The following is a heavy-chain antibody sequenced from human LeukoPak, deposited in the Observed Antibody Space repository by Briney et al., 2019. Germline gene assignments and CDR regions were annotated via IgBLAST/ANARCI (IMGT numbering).Heavy chain of an antibody. J-gene: IGHJ5*02. CDR1: GYTFTSYD. V-gene: IGHV1-8*01. CDR2: MNPNSGNT. D-gene: IGHD3-16*01. CDR3: ARGVHDYVLWFDP. Sequence: GASVKVSCKASGYTFTSYDINWVRQATRQGLEWMGWMNPNSGNTGYAQKFQGRVTMTRNTSISTAYMELSSLRSEDTAVYYCARGVHDYVLWFDPWGQGTLVTVSS.